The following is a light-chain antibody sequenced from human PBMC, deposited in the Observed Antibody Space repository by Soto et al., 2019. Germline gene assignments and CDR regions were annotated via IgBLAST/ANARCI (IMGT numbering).Light chain of an antibody. CDR2: KAS. J-gene: IGKJ2*01. CDR3: QQYNSYST. Sequence: DIQMTQSPSTLSASVGDRVTITCRASQSINNWLAWYQQKPGKAPKLLIYKASNLESGVPSRFSGSRSGTEFTLTISSLQPDDLATYYCQQYNSYSTFGQGTKLEIK. CDR1: QSINNW. V-gene: IGKV1-5*03.